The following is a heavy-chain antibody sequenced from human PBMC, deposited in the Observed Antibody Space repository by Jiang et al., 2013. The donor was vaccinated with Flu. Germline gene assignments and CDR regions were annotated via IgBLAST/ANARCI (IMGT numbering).Heavy chain of an antibody. D-gene: IGHD2-2*01. CDR2: IDWDDDK. V-gene: IGHV2-70*01. Sequence: KPTQTLTLTCTFSGFSLSTSGMCVSWIRQPPGKALEWLALIDWDDDKYYSTSLKTRLTISKDTSKNQVVLTMTNMDPVDTATYYCVRISSTSCYGEFDYWGQGTLVTVSS. CDR1: GFSLSTSGMC. J-gene: IGHJ4*02. CDR3: VRISSTSCYGEFDY.